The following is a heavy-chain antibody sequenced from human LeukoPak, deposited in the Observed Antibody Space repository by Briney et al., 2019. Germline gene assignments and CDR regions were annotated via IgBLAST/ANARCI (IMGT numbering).Heavy chain of an antibody. J-gene: IGHJ4*02. V-gene: IGHV3-53*01. CDR1: GFSVNDNY. D-gene: IGHD4-17*01. CDR3: ARTNPVYGDYDY. Sequence: PGGSLRLSCAVSGFSVNDNYMSWGRQAPGKGPQWVSVMFPDGRTYYADSVKGRFTISRDLAGNTLLLQMHSLRADDTAVHYCARTNPVYGDYDYWGQGTLVTVSS. CDR2: MFPDGRT.